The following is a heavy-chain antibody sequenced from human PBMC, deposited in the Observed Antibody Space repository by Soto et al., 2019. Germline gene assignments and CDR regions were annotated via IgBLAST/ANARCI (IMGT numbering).Heavy chain of an antibody. J-gene: IGHJ4*02. D-gene: IGHD1-20*01. CDR2: ISGSGGST. Sequence: EVQLLESGGGLVQPGGSLRLSCAASGFTFSSYAMNWVRQAPGKGLEWVSVISGSGGSTYYADSVKGRFTISRDNSKNTLYVQMHSLRAADTDVYYCSKAISGYNAPLDHWGQGTRVTVSS. CDR1: GFTFSSYA. V-gene: IGHV3-23*01. CDR3: SKAISGYNAPLDH.